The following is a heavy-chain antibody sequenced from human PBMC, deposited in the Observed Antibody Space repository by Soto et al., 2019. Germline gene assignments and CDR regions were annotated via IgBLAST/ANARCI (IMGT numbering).Heavy chain of an antibody. CDR1: GFTFSSYD. CDR2: IGTAGDT. D-gene: IGHD6-6*01. V-gene: IGHV3-13*01. J-gene: IGHJ6*02. Sequence: GGSLRLSCAASGFTFSSYDMHWVRQATGKGLEWVSAIGTAGDTYYPGSVKGRFTISRENAKNSLYLQMNSLRAEDTAVYYCARVKGSSSAISYYGMDVWGQGTTVTVSS. CDR3: ARVKGSSSAISYYGMDV.